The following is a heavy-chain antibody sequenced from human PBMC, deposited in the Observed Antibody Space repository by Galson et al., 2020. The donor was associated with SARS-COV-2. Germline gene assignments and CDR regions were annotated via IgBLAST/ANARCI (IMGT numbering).Heavy chain of an antibody. CDR1: EFMXXXXX. CDR2: ISFDGNTE. V-gene: IGHV3-33*05. J-gene: IGHJ5*02. CDR3: VRDRYCTTTTCYNWFSP. Sequence: GGYLRLSCAASEFMXXXXXXXXVRQGPGKGLVWMAFISFDGNTEYYADSVKGRFTVSRDNSNNKLYLQMNNLRADDTAVYYCVRDRYCTTTTCYNWFSPWGQGTLVSVSS. D-gene: IGHD2-2*02.